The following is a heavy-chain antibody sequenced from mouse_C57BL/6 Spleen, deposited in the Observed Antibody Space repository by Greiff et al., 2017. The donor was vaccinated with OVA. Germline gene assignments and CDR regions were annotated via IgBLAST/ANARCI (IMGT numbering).Heavy chain of an antibody. J-gene: IGHJ3*01. CDR1: GYTFTSYW. CDR3: ALGTWERSWFAY. V-gene: IGHV1-53*01. Sequence: QVQLKQPGTELVKPGASVKLSCKASGYTFTSYWMHWVKQRPGQGLEWIGNINPSNGGTNYNEKFKSKATLTVDKSSSTAYMQLSSLTSEDSAVYYCALGTWERSWFAYWGQGTLVTVSA. CDR2: INPSNGGT. D-gene: IGHD4-1*01.